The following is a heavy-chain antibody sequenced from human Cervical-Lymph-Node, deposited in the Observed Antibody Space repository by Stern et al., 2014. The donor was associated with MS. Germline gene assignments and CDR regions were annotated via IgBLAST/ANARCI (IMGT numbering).Heavy chain of an antibody. CDR1: GGTIGSYT. J-gene: IGHJ6*02. D-gene: IGHD2-21*02. CDR2: IIPLLDIT. Sequence: VQLVESGAEAKKPGSSVKVSCKASGGTIGSYTITWVRQAPGQGLEWMGRIIPLLDITNDAQNVQGRVTVTADTSTNTAYMELSSLRYEDAAVYYCARDPGGHHGGDDYNYYYGLDVWGQGTTVTVSS. CDR3: ARDPGGHHGGDDYNYYYGLDV. V-gene: IGHV1-69*09.